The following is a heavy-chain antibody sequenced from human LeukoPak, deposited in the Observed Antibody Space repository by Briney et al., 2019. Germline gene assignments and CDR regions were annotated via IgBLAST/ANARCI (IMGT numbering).Heavy chain of an antibody. J-gene: IGHJ4*02. V-gene: IGHV3-53*01. CDR3: ARSPAFYDGAVVKHYFDY. D-gene: IGHD6-19*01. CDR2: IYTGGTT. CDR1: GFTVYTNS. Sequence: GGSLRLFCAVSGFTVYTNSMSWVRQVPGKGLEWVSVIYTGGTTHYADSVKGRFTISRDNSKNTLYLEMNSLRAEDAAVYFCARSPAFYDGAVVKHYFDYWGQGTLVTVSS.